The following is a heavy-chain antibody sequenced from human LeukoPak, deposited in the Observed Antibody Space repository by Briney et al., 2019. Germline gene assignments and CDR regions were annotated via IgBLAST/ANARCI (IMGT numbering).Heavy chain of an antibody. D-gene: IGHD2-15*01. J-gene: IGHJ3*02. Sequence: GRSLRLSCTASGFAFYNYAVVWFRQAPGKGLEWVGFVRSKAYGGTSEYAASVRGRFTISRDDSNTVASLQMNSLKTEDTGIYYCTRDFCSGGSCYSFSGFDAFDIWGQGTMVAVSS. CDR1: GFAFYNYA. CDR2: VRSKAYGGTS. CDR3: TRDFCSGGSCYSFSGFDAFDI. V-gene: IGHV3-49*03.